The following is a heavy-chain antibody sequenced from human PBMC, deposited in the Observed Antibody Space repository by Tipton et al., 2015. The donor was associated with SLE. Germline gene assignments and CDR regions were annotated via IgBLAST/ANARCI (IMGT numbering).Heavy chain of an antibody. D-gene: IGHD1-26*01. CDR3: AREREIWDAFDI. J-gene: IGHJ3*02. CDR2: IYYSGST. Sequence: LRLSCTVSGGSISSGDYYWSWIRQPPGKGLEWIGYIYYSGSTYYNPSLKSRVTISVDTSKNQFSLKLSSVTAADTAVYYCAREREIWDAFDIWGQGTMVTVSS. CDR1: GGSISSGDYY. V-gene: IGHV4-30-4*01.